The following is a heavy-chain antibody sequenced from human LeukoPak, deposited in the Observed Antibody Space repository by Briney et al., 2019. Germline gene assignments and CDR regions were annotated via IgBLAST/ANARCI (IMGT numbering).Heavy chain of an antibody. CDR3: ASPGADRYMVGQWLVPGR. Sequence: GESLKISCKGSGYSFTSHWIGWVRQMPGKGLEWMGIIYPGDSDTRYSPSFQGQVTISADKSISTAYLQWSSLKASDTAMYYCASPGADRYMVGQWLVPGRWGQGTLVTVSS. CDR1: GYSFTSHW. D-gene: IGHD6-19*01. J-gene: IGHJ4*02. CDR2: IYPGDSDT. V-gene: IGHV5-51*01.